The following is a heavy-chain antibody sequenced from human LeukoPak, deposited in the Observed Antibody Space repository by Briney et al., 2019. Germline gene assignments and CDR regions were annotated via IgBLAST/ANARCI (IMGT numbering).Heavy chain of an antibody. D-gene: IGHD6-6*01. Sequence: SGGSLRLSCAASGFTFSNAWMSWVRQAPGKGLEWVGRIKSKTDGGTTDYAAPVKGRFTISRDDSKNTLYLQMNSLKTEDTAVYYCAKSLRPGYYYYYGMDVWGQGTTVTVSS. CDR3: AKSLRPGYYYYYGMDV. V-gene: IGHV3-15*01. CDR1: GFTFSNAW. J-gene: IGHJ6*02. CDR2: IKSKTDGGTT.